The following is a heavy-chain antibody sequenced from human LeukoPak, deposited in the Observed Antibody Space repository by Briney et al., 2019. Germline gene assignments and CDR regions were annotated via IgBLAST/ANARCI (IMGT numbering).Heavy chain of an antibody. CDR2: ISAYNGNT. V-gene: IGHV1-18*01. CDR3: ARETTVVTSDY. CDR1: GYTFTSYG. Sequence: GASEKVSCKASGYTFTSYGISWVRQAPGQGLEWMGWISAYNGNTNYAQKLQGRVTMTTDTSTSTAYRGLRSPRSDDTAVYYCARETTVVTSDYWGQGTLVTVSS. J-gene: IGHJ4*02. D-gene: IGHD4-23*01.